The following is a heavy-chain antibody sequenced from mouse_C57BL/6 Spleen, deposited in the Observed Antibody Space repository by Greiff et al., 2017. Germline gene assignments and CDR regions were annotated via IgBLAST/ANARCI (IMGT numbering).Heavy chain of an antibody. J-gene: IGHJ4*01. V-gene: IGHV1-18*01. CDR1: GYPPPPSN. CDR2: INPNNGGT. D-gene: IGHD1-1*01. CDR3: ARNYGSSPYYAMDY. Sequence: EVQLQQSGPELVKPGASVKIPCKASGYPPPPSNMDWVKQSHGKSLEWIGDINPNNGGTIYNQKFKGKATLTVDKSSSTAYMELRSLTSEDTAVYYCARNYGSSPYYAMDYWGQGTSVTVSS.